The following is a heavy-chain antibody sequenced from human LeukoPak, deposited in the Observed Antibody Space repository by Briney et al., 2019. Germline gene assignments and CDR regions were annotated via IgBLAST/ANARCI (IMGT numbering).Heavy chain of an antibody. V-gene: IGHV3-7*01. CDR2: IKQDGSEK. CDR1: GFTLRSYW. D-gene: IGHD2-8*01. Sequence: GGSLRLSCAGSGFTLRSYWFTGVGQAPGKGLEWVANIKQDGSEKYYVDSVKGRFTISRENAKNSLYLQMNSLRAEDTAVYYCARVDCTNGVCHCFVFWAERPLVTVSS. CDR3: ARVDCTNGVCHCFVF. J-gene: IGHJ4*02.